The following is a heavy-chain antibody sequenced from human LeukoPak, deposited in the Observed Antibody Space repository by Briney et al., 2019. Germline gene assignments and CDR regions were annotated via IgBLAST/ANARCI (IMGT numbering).Heavy chain of an antibody. J-gene: IGHJ6*02. CDR3: AGDRDMTTVTTWEDYYYGMDV. CDR1: GGSVSSGSYY. D-gene: IGHD4-17*01. CDR2: IYYSGST. Sequence: PSETLSLTCTVSGGSVSSGSYYWSWIRQPPGKGLEWIGYIYYSGSTNYNPSLKSRVTISVDTSKNQFSLKLSSVTAADTAVYYCAGDRDMTTVTTWEDYYYGMDVWGQGTTVTVSS. V-gene: IGHV4-61*01.